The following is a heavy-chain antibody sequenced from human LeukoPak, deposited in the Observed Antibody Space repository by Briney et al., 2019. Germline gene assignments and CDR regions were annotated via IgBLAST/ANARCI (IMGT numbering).Heavy chain of an antibody. J-gene: IGHJ4*02. D-gene: IGHD2-2*02. CDR3: ARGDCSSTSCYTPDFDY. CDR1: GFTFDDYA. V-gene: IGHV3-66*01. CDR2: IYSGGST. Sequence: GGSLRLSCAASGFTFDDYAMHWVRQAPGKGLEWVSVIYSGGSTYYADSVKGRFTISRDNSKNTLYLQMNSLRAEDTAVYYCARGDCSSTSCYTPDFDYWGQGTLVTVSS.